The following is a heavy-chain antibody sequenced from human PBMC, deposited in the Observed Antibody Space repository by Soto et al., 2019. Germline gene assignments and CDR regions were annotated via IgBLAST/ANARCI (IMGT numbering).Heavy chain of an antibody. D-gene: IGHD6-13*01. CDR2: IKQDGSDK. J-gene: IGHJ4*02. CDR1: RFTFSSYW. CDR3: ATSAAAPGNY. Sequence: EVHLVESGGGLVQPGGSLRLSCAASRFTFSSYWMSWVRQAPGKGLEWVANIKQDGSDKYYVDSVKGRFTISRDNAKNSLYLQMNSLRAEDTAVYYCATSAAAPGNYWGQGTLVTVSS. V-gene: IGHV3-7*01.